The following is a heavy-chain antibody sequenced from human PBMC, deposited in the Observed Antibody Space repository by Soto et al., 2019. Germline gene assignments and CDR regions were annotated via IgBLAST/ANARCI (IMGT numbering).Heavy chain of an antibody. CDR3: ARDPLYGSWTHFDN. V-gene: IGHV1-2*02. CDR1: GDPLHNYY. CDR2: IKPNNGDT. D-gene: IGHD3-16*01. J-gene: IGHJ4*02. Sequence: ASVKGSCKASGDPLHNYYVHWVRQAPGQGLEWMGWIKPNNGDTHFAKKFQGRVTMTRATSITTVLMDLSRLTSDDTAVYYCARDPLYGSWTHFDNWGQGTLVTVSS.